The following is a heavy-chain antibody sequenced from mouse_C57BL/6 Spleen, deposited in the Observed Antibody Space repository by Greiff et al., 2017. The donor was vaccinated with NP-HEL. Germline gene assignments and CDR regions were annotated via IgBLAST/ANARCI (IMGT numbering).Heavy chain of an antibody. D-gene: IGHD2-4*01. CDR3: ARHGITTGYYFDY. J-gene: IGHJ2*01. CDR2: IDPNSGGT. Sequence: QVQLQQSGAELVKPGASVKISCKASGYAFSSYWMNWVKQRPGRGLEWIGRIDPNSGGTKYNEKFKSKATLTVDKPSSTAYMQLSSLTSEDSAVYYCARHGITTGYYFDYWGQGTTLTVSS. CDR1: GYAFSSYW. V-gene: IGHV1-72*01.